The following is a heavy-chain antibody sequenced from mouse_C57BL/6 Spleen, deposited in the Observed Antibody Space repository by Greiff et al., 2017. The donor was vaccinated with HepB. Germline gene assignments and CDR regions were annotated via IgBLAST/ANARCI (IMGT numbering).Heavy chain of an antibody. Sequence: QVQLQQSGAELVKPGASVKLSCKASGYTFTSYWMQWVKQRPGQGLEWIGEIDPSDSYTNYNQKFKGKATLTVDTSSSTAYMQLSSLTSEDSAVYYCARDDSYAMDYWGQGTSVTVSS. D-gene: IGHD2-3*01. V-gene: IGHV1-50*01. CDR1: GYTFTSYW. CDR3: ARDDSYAMDY. J-gene: IGHJ4*01. CDR2: IDPSDSYT.